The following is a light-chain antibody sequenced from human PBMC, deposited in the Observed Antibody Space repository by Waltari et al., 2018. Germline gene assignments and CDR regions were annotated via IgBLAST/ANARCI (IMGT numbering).Light chain of an antibody. Sequence: QSVLPQPPSASGTPGQRVTISCSGSSSNIGSNYVYWYQPLPVTTPKLLTDKNNQRPSGDPDRFSGSKSGTSASLAISGLRSEDEADFYCAAWDDSLSGPVFGGGTKLTVL. CDR2: KNN. V-gene: IGLV1-47*01. J-gene: IGLJ2*01. CDR1: SSNIGSNY. CDR3: AAWDDSLSGPV.